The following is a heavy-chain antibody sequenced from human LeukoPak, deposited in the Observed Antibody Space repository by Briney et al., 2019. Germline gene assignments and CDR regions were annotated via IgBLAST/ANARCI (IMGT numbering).Heavy chain of an antibody. J-gene: IGHJ3*02. CDR1: GGSISSYY. CDR2: IYYSGST. D-gene: IGHD6-19*01. V-gene: IGHV4-59*06. CDR3: GVSVAGNNAFDI. Sequence: SETLSLTCTVSGGSISSYYWSWIRQPPGKGLEWIGYIYYSGSTYYNPSLKSRVTISVDTSKNQFSLKLSSVTAADTAVYYCGVSVAGNNAFDIWGQGTMVTVSS.